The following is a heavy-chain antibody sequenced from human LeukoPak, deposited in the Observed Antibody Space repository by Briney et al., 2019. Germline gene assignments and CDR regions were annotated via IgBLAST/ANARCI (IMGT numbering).Heavy chain of an antibody. Sequence: GGSLRLSCAASGFTFSSYWMHWVRQAPGKGLVWVSRINTDGSSTNYADSVKGRFTVSRDNAKNTLYLQMNSLRAEDTAVYYCATGRGTPLGFWGQEALVTVSS. CDR3: ATGRGTPLGF. J-gene: IGHJ4*02. V-gene: IGHV3-74*01. CDR2: INTDGSST. CDR1: GFTFSSYW. D-gene: IGHD1-26*01.